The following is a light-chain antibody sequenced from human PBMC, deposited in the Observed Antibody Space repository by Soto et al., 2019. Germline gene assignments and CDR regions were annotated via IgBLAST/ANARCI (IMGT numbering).Light chain of an antibody. CDR1: SSDVGNYNL. CDR2: EGN. Sequence: QSALTQPASVSGSPGQSITISCTGTSSDVGNYNLVSWYQQHPGKAPKFIIYEGNKRPSGVSHRFSGSKSGNAASLTISGLQAEDEADYYCCSYAGSSTYVFGTGTKVTVL. J-gene: IGLJ1*01. CDR3: CSYAGSSTYV. V-gene: IGLV2-23*01.